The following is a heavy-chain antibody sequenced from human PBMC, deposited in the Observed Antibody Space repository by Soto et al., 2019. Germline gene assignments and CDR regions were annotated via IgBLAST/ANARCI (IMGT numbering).Heavy chain of an antibody. V-gene: IGHV2-5*02. D-gene: IGHD2-8*01. J-gene: IGHJ3*02. Sequence: SGPTLMKPTQTLTLTCTFSGVSLSTSGGGVGWIRQPPGKALEWLALIYWDDDKRYNPSLKSRLTITKDTSKNQVVLTMTNMDPVDTATYYCAHRVMSDDAFDIWGQGTMVTVSS. CDR3: AHRVMSDDAFDI. CDR2: IYWDDDK. CDR1: GVSLSTSGGG.